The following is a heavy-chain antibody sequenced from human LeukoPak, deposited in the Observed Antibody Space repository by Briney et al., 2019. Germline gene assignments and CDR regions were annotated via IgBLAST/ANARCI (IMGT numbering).Heavy chain of an antibody. J-gene: IGHJ6*03. CDR1: GFTFSSYS. D-gene: IGHD3-3*01. CDR2: ISSSSSYI. V-gene: IGHV3-21*01. Sequence: GGSLRLSCAASGFTFSSYSMNWVRQAQGKGLEWVSSISSSSSYIYYADSVKGRFTISRDNAKNSLYLQMNSLRAEGTAVYYCARAPSKYDFWSGYHYYYMDVWGKGTTVTVSS. CDR3: ARAPSKYDFWSGYHYYYMDV.